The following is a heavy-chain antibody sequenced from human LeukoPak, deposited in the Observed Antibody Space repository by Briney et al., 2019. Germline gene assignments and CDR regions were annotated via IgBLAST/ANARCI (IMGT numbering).Heavy chain of an antibody. Sequence: ASVKVSCKASGYTFTGYYMHWVRQAPGQGLEWMGWINPNSGGTNYARKFQGRVTMTRDTSISTAYMELSRLRSDDTAVYYCARGAAAPYYYYMDVWGKGTTVTVSS. CDR1: GYTFTGYY. D-gene: IGHD6-13*01. CDR3: ARGAAAPYYYYMDV. J-gene: IGHJ6*03. V-gene: IGHV1-2*02. CDR2: INPNSGGT.